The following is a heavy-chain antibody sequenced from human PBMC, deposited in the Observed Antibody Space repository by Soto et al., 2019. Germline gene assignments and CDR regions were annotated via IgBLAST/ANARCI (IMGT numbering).Heavy chain of an antibody. D-gene: IGHD1-20*01. CDR3: ARHVNNPRERMDV. Sequence: PGESLKISCKGSGYSFTSHWIGWVRQMPGKGLEWMGIIYPGDSDTRYSPSFQGQVTISADKSISTAYLQWSSLKASDTAMYYCARHVNNPRERMDVWGQGTTVTVSS. J-gene: IGHJ6*02. CDR2: IYPGDSDT. CDR1: GYSFTSHW. V-gene: IGHV5-51*01.